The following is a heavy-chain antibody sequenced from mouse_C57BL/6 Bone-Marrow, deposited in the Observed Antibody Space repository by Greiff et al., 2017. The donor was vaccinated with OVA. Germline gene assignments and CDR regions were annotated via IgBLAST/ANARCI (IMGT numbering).Heavy chain of an antibody. CDR3: ARRPNWDDFDY. J-gene: IGHJ2*01. V-gene: IGHV5-6*02. CDR1: GFTFSSYG. Sequence: DVMLVESGGDLVKPGGSLKLSCAASGFTFSSYGMSWVRQTPDKRLEWVATISSGGSYTYYPDSVKGRFTISRDNAKNTLYLQMSSLKSEDTAMYYCARRPNWDDFDYWGQGTTLTVSS. CDR2: ISSGGSYT. D-gene: IGHD4-1*01.